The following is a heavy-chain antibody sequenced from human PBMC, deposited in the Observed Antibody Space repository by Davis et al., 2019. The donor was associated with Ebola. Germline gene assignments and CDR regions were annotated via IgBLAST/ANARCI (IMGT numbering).Heavy chain of an antibody. CDR3: ARDVGVVPAAMTLDV. CDR1: GFTFSSYW. D-gene: IGHD2-2*01. Sequence: GGSLRLSCAASGFTFSSYWMTWVRQAPGKGLEWVANIKQDGSDKYYADSVKGRFTISRDNAKNSLYLQMNSLRAEDTAVYYCARDVGVVPAAMTLDVWGPGTTVTVSS. CDR2: IKQDGSDK. J-gene: IGHJ6*02. V-gene: IGHV3-7*01.